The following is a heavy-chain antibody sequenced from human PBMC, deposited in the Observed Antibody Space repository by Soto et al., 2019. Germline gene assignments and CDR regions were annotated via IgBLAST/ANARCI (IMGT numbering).Heavy chain of an antibody. J-gene: IGHJ4*02. CDR1: GGSISRGGYS. V-gene: IGHV4-30-2*01. CDR3: AAGGGLPRYY. Sequence: QLQLQESGSGLVKPSQTLSLTGAVSGGSISRGGYSWSWIRQPPGKGLEWIGYIYHSGSTYYNPSLKSRVTISVDRSKNQFSLKLSSVTAADTAVYFCAAGGGLPRYYWGQGTLVTVSS. D-gene: IGHD5-12*01. CDR2: IYHSGST.